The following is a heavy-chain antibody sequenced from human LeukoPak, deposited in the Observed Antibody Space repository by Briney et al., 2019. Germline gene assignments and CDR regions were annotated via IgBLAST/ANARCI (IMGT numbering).Heavy chain of an antibody. CDR1: GFTFSSYA. Sequence: PGGSLRLSCAASGFTFSSYAMHWVRQAPGKGLEWVAVISYDGSNKYYADSVKGRFTISRDNSKNTLYLQMNSLRAEDTAVYYCARVIVATFDYWGQGTLVTVSS. CDR3: ARVIVATFDY. V-gene: IGHV3-30-3*01. D-gene: IGHD5-12*01. CDR2: ISYDGSNK. J-gene: IGHJ4*02.